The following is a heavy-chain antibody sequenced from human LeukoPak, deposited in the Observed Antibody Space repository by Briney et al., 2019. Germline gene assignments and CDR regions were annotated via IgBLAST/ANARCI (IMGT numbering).Heavy chain of an antibody. V-gene: IGHV3-20*04. CDR2: INWNGGST. J-gene: IGHJ6*03. CDR3: ARLGYCSGGSCYGAYYYYMDV. Sequence: GGSLRLSCAASGFTFDDYGMSWGRQAPGRGLEWVSGINWNGGSTGYADSVKGRFTISRDNAKNSLYLQMHSLRAEDTALYYCARLGYCSGGSCYGAYYYYMDVWGKGTTVTVSS. D-gene: IGHD2-15*01. CDR1: GFTFDDYG.